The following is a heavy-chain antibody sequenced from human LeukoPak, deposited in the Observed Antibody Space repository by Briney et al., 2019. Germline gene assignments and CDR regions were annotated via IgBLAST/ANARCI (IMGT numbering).Heavy chain of an antibody. J-gene: IGHJ5*02. Sequence: SETLSLTCTVSGGSISSYYWSWIRQPPGEGLEWIGYIYYSGSTNYNPSLKSRVTISVDTSKNQFSLKLSSVTAADTAVYYCARDWYNWNYGRWFDPWGQGTLVTVSS. CDR2: IYYSGST. CDR1: GGSISSYY. CDR3: ARDWYNWNYGRWFDP. V-gene: IGHV4-59*01. D-gene: IGHD1-7*01.